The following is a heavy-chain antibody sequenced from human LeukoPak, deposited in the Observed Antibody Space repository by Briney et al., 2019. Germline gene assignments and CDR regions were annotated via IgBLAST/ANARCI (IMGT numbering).Heavy chain of an antibody. Sequence: GASVKLSCKASGYTFTDYYMHWVRQVPGQGLEWVGWFNPTGGGSHLAQKFQGRVALTMDASINTAYLDVIRLRSDDTAFYYCAKVAFDSSGYQYYSDSWGQGSLVTVSS. CDR2: FNPTGGGS. CDR3: AKVAFDSSGYQYYSDS. CDR1: GYTFTDYY. J-gene: IGHJ4*02. D-gene: IGHD3-22*01. V-gene: IGHV1-2*02.